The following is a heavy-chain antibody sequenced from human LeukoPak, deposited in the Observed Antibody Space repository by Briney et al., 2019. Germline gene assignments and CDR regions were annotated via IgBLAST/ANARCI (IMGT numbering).Heavy chain of an antibody. V-gene: IGHV1-69*04. CDR2: IIPILGIA. J-gene: IGHJ4*02. CDR3: ASLNYYGSGSYYNEIDY. D-gene: IGHD3-10*01. Sequence: SVKVSCKASGCTFSSYAISWVRQAPGQGLEWMGRIIPILGIANYAQKFQGRVTITADKSTSTAYMELSSLRSEDTAVYYRASLNYYGSGSYYNEIDYWGQGTLVTVSS. CDR1: GCTFSSYA.